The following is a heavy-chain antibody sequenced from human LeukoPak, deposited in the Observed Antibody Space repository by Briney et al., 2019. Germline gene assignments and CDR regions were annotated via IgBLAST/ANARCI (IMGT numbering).Heavy chain of an antibody. V-gene: IGHV4-59*01. D-gene: IGHD3-16*01. Sequence: PSETLSLTCTVSGGSISSYYWSWIRQPPGKGLEWIGYISYSGSTSYNPSLKSRVTISVDTSKNQFSLKLSSVTAADAAVYYCARVSGGGLFDYWGQGTLVTVSS. CDR1: GGSISSYY. CDR3: ARVSGGGLFDY. CDR2: ISYSGST. J-gene: IGHJ4*02.